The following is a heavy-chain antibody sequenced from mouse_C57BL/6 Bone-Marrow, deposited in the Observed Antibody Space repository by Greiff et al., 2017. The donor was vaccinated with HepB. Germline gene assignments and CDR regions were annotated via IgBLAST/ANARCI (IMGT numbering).Heavy chain of an antibody. V-gene: IGHV7-1*01. CDR1: GFTFSDFY. J-gene: IGHJ4*01. CDR2: SRNKANDYTT. CDR3: ARDAYYYGSSPSYAMDY. Sequence: EVQLVESGGGLVQSGRSLRLSCATSGFTFSDFYMEWVRQAPGKGLEWIAASRNKANDYTTEYSVSVKGRFIVSRATSKCILYLQMNALRAEDTAIYYCARDAYYYGSSPSYAMDYWGQGTSVTVSS. D-gene: IGHD1-1*01.